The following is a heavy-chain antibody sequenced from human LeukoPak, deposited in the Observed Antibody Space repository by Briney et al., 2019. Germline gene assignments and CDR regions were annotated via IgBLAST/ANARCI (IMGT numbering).Heavy chain of an antibody. CDR1: GYSFTNYW. V-gene: IGHV5-51*01. CDR2: IYPSVTDI. Sequence: GESLKISCQGSGYSFTNYWIGWVRQMPGKGLEWMGIIYPSVTDITYSPSFQGQVTISADKSISTAYLQWGSLKASDTAIYYCARLTTASLIDYWGQGTLVTVSS. D-gene: IGHD2-21*02. CDR3: ARLTTASLIDY. J-gene: IGHJ4*02.